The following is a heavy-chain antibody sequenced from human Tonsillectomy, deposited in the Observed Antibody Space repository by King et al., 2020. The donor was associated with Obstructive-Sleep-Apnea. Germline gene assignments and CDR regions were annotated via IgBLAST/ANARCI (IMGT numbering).Heavy chain of an antibody. D-gene: IGHD3-10*01. CDR2: IDASDSYS. Sequence: QLVQSGAEVKKPGESLRISCKGSGYSFTSYWISWVRQMPGKGLEWMGMIDASDSYSNYSPSFQGHVTMSVDKSISTAYLQWCSLKASDTAMYFCARRSYGSGCWFDPWGQGTPVTVSS. V-gene: IGHV5-10-1*03. J-gene: IGHJ5*02. CDR3: ARRSYGSGCWFDP. CDR1: GYSFTSYW.